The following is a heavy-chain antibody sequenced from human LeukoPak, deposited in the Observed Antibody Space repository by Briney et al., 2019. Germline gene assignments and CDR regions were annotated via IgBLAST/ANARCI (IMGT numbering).Heavy chain of an antibody. V-gene: IGHV3-30-3*01. Sequence: GGSLRLSCAASGFTFSSYAMHWVRQAPGKGLEWVAVISYDGSNKYYADSVKGRFTISRDNSKNTLYLQMNSLRAEDTAVYYCARDYYDSSGYYPYYYCYGMDVWGQGTTVTVSS. J-gene: IGHJ6*02. CDR3: ARDYYDSSGYYPYYYCYGMDV. CDR2: ISYDGSNK. D-gene: IGHD3-22*01. CDR1: GFTFSSYA.